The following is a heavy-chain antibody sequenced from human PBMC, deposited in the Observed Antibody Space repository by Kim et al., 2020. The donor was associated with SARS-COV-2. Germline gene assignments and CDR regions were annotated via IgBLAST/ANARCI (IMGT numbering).Heavy chain of an antibody. CDR1: GFTFSSYA. V-gene: IGHV3-30*04. D-gene: IGHD6-13*01. Sequence: GGSLRLSCAASGFTFSSYAMHWVRQAPGKGLEWVAVISYDGSNKYYADSVKGRFTISRDNSKNTLYLQMNSLRAEDTAVYYCASSSSWYGRPGLWYWGQGTLVTVSS. CDR2: ISYDGSNK. J-gene: IGHJ4*02. CDR3: ASSSSWYGRPGLWY.